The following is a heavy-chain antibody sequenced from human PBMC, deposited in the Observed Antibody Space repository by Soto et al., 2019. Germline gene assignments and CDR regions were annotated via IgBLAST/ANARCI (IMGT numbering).Heavy chain of an antibody. Sequence: ASVKVSCKASGYTFTGYYMHWVRQAPGQGLEWMGWVNPNSGGTNYAQKFQGWVTMTRDTSISTAYMELSRLRSDDTAVYYCARAPSYDFWSGYYSPGDAFDIWGQGTMVTVSS. D-gene: IGHD3-3*01. J-gene: IGHJ3*02. CDR3: ARAPSYDFWSGYYSPGDAFDI. CDR1: GYTFTGYY. V-gene: IGHV1-2*04. CDR2: VNPNSGGT.